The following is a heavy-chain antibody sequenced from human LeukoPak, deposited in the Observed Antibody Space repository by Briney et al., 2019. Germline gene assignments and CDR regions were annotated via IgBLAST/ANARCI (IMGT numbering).Heavy chain of an antibody. D-gene: IGHD6-19*01. CDR1: GFTVSSNY. J-gene: IGHJ4*02. CDR2: IYSGGST. Sequence: GGSLRLSCAASGFTVSSNYMSWVRQAPGKGLEWVSVIYSGGSTYYADSVKGRFTISRDNSKNTLYLQMNSLRAEDTAVYYCASDVYSSGWYYFDYWGQGTLVTVSS. V-gene: IGHV3-66*01. CDR3: ASDVYSSGWYYFDY.